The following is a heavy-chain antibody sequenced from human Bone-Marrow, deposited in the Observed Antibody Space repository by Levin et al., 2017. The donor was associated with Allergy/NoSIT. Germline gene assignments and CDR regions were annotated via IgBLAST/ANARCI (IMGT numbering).Heavy chain of an antibody. J-gene: IGHJ4*02. CDR1: GFTFSSYD. CDR3: AKEGSGSYAHY. CDR2: ISGSGGRT. D-gene: IGHD1-26*01. Sequence: GGSLRLSCAASGFTFSSYDMSWVRQAPGKGLEWVSAISGSGGRTYFADSVKGRFTISRDNSKNTLYLHRNSLRAEDTAVYYCAKEGSGSYAHYWGQGTLVTVSS. V-gene: IGHV3-23*01.